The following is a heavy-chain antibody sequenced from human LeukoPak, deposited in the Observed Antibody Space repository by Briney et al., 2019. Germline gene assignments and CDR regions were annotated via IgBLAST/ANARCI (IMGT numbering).Heavy chain of an antibody. CDR1: GYTFTGYY. D-gene: IGHD2-2*01. Sequence: ASVKVSCKASGYTFTGYYMHWVRQAPGQGLEWMGWINPNSGGTNYAQKFQGRVTMTRDTSISTAYMELSRLRSDDTAVYYCARDIVVVPAAKFHYYYGMDVWGQGTTVTVSS. J-gene: IGHJ6*02. CDR2: INPNSGGT. V-gene: IGHV1-2*02. CDR3: ARDIVVVPAAKFHYYYGMDV.